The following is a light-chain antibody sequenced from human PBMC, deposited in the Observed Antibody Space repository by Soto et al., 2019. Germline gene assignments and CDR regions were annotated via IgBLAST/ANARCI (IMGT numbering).Light chain of an antibody. CDR3: SSYVGTGTVI. Sequence: QSALTQPPSASGSPGQSVTISCTGTSSDVGGYNYVSWYQQHPGRVPKLIMSEVTKRPSGVPDRFSASKSGNTASLTVSGLQADDEADYYCSSYVGTGTVIFGGGTKLTVL. CDR1: SSDVGGYNY. V-gene: IGLV2-8*01. CDR2: EVT. J-gene: IGLJ2*01.